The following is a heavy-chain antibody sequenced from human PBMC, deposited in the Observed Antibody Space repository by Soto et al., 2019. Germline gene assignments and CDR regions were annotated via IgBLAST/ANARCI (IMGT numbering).Heavy chain of an antibody. CDR3: ARLFPRVVPAAIYFDY. J-gene: IGHJ4*02. D-gene: IGHD2-2*01. V-gene: IGHV4-39*01. CDR1: GGSISSSSYY. Sequence: SETLSLTCTVSGGSISSSSYYWGWIRQPPGKGLEWIGSIYYSGSTYYKPSLKSRVTISVDTSKNQFSLKLSSVTAADTAVFYCARLFPRVVPAAIYFDYWGQGTLVTVSS. CDR2: IYYSGST.